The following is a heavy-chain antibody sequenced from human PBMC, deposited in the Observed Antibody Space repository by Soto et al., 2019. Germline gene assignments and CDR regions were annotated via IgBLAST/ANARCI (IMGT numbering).Heavy chain of an antibody. D-gene: IGHD3-16*01. J-gene: IGHJ4*01. CDR2: FTGGVGVT. V-gene: IGHV3-23*01. CDR1: GLNLTPYA. CDR3: ASFHGGTLNQSYCHY. Sequence: EVQLLESGGGLVQPGGSLRLSCAASGLNLTPYAMTWVRQAPGKGLEWVSVFTGGVGVTYYPESVKGRFTIARDNSPDPLYMQMNNQRAKDTAYYYFASFHGGTLNQSYCHYWGHGTRVTVSS.